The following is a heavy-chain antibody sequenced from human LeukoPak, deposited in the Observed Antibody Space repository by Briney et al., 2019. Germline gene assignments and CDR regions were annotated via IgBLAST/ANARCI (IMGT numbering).Heavy chain of an antibody. CDR2: INHSGST. J-gene: IGHJ3*02. V-gene: IGHV4-34*01. CDR3: ARGQRTTIFGVVIPGAFDI. D-gene: IGHD3-3*01. CDR1: GGSFSGYY. Sequence: PPETLSLTCAVYGGSFSGYYWSWIRQPPGKGLEWIGEINHSGSTNYNPSLKSRVTISVDTSKNQFSLKLSSVTAADTAVYYCARGQRTTIFGVVIPGAFDIWGQGTMVTVSS.